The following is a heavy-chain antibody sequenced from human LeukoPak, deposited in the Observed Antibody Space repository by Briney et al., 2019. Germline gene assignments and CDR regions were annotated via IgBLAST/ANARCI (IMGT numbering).Heavy chain of an antibody. J-gene: IGHJ4*02. CDR3: TTDGVGVEGATYDN. V-gene: IGHV3-15*01. D-gene: IGHD1-26*01. Sequence: PGGSLRLSCAASGFTFINAWMAWVRQAPGKGREWVGRIKAKAHGGTIEYAAPVKGRFTISRVDSKNTLYLQMNSLKTEDTAVYYCTTDGVGVEGATYDNWGQGTLVSVSS. CDR1: GFTFINAW. CDR2: IKAKAHGGTI.